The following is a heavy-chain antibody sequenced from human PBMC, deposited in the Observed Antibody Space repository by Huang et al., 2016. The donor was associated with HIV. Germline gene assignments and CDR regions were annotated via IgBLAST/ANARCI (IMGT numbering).Heavy chain of an antibody. D-gene: IGHD6-13*01. CDR2: VCQSGST. CDR3: ASQHIGAAATWF. V-gene: IGHV4-39*01. J-gene: IGHJ4*02. CDR1: GDFISSTSYY. Sequence: QLQLQESGPGQVKPSETLSLTCTVSGDFISSTSYYWGWIRQSPGKGLEWVGSVCQSGSTNYNPSLKSRVTFSVDTSRNHFSLRLNSVTAADTAVYYCASQHIGAAATWFWGRGTQVAVSS.